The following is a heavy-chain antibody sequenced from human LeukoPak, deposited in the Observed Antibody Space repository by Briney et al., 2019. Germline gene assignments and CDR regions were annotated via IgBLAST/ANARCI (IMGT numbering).Heavy chain of an antibody. CDR3: AGGYIAAAGTEWFDP. J-gene: IGHJ5*02. CDR2: MYHTGST. Sequence: PSETLSLTCTVSGYSMSSGYYWGWIRQPPERGLEWIGSMYHTGSTYYNPSLKSRVTISVDTSKNQFSLKLSSVTAADTAVYYCAGGYIAAAGTEWFDPWGQGTLVTASS. V-gene: IGHV4-38-2*02. CDR1: GYSMSSGYY. D-gene: IGHD6-13*01.